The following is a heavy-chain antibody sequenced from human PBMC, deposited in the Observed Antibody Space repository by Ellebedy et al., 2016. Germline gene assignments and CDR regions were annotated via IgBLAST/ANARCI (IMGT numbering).Heavy chain of an antibody. Sequence: GGSLRLXCAASGFTFDDYAMHWVRQAPGKGLEWVSLISWDGGSTYYADSVKGRFTISRDNSKNSLYLQMNSLRAEDTALYYCAKARGYSMARGGFDYWGQGTLVTVSS. CDR1: GFTFDDYA. CDR2: ISWDGGST. J-gene: IGHJ4*02. V-gene: IGHV3-43D*03. D-gene: IGHD5-18*01. CDR3: AKARGYSMARGGFDY.